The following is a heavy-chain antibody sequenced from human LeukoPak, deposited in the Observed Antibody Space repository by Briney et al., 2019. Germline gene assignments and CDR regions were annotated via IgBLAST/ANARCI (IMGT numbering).Heavy chain of an antibody. CDR3: AGAYSAYDPFDY. CDR2: INTDGSST. CDR1: GFTFSSYW. V-gene: IGHV3-74*01. Sequence: GGSLRLSCAASGFTFSSYWMHWVRQAPGKGLVWVSRINTDGSSTTYADSVKGRFTISRDNAKNTVHLQMNSLRVEDTAIYFCAGAYSAYDPFDYWGQGILVTVSS. D-gene: IGHD5-12*01. J-gene: IGHJ4*02.